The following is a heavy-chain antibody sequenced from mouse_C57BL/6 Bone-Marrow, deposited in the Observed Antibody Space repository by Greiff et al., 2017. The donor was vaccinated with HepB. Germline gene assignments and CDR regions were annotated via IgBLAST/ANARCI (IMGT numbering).Heavy chain of an antibody. D-gene: IGHD2-4*01. V-gene: IGHV1-54*01. J-gene: IGHJ3*01. CDR1: GYAFTNYL. CDR3: AKPYDYGAY. CDR2: INPGSGGT. Sequence: QVQLQQSGAELVRPGPSVKVSCKASGYAFTNYLIEWVKQRPGQGLEWIGVINPGSGGTNYNEKFKGKATLTADKSSSTAYMQLSSLTSEDSAVYFCAKPYDYGAYWGQGTLVTVSA.